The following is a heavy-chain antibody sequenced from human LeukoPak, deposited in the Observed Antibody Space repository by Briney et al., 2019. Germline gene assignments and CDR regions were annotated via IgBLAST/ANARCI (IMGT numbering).Heavy chain of an antibody. V-gene: IGHV1-2*02. CDR1: GYTFTDSY. J-gene: IGHJ4*02. CDR2: ISPNNGDT. Sequence: ASVKVSCKPSGYTFTDSYIHWVRHAPGVGLQWMGWISPNNGDTKYAEDFQDRVTMTRDTSISTAYMELTGLTPDDTAVYYCVRGPIGASAYWGRGTLVTVAS. CDR3: VRGPIGASAY. D-gene: IGHD3-10*01.